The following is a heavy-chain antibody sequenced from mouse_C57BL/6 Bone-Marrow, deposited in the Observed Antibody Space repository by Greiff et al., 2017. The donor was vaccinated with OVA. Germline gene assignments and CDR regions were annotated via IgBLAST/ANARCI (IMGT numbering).Heavy chain of an antibody. V-gene: IGHV1-58*01. D-gene: IGHD1-1*01. J-gene: IGHJ2*01. CDR1: GYTFTSYG. Sequence: VHVKQSGAELVRPGSSVKMSCKTSGYTFTSYGINWVKQRPGQGLEWIGYIYIGNGYTEYNEKFKGKATLTSDTSSSTAYMQLSSLTSEDSAIYFCARDYYGSSENYFDYWGQGTTLTVSS. CDR3: ARDYYGSSENYFDY. CDR2: IYIGNGYT.